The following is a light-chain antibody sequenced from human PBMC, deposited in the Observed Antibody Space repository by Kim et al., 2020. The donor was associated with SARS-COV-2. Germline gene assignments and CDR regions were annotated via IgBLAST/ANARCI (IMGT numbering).Light chain of an antibody. CDR3: EQRRSWPLT. V-gene: IGKV3-11*01. CDR1: QSVGTF. J-gene: IGKJ4*01. Sequence: DIILTQSPATLSLSPGERANLSCRVSQSVGTFLAWYQQKSGQAPRLLIYDAPNRATGIPARFSGSGSGTDFTLTISSLAPEDFAVYYCEQRRSWPLTFGGGTKADIK. CDR2: DAP.